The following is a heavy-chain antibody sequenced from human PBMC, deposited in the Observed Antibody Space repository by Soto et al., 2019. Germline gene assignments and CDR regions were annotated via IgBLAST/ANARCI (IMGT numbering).Heavy chain of an antibody. J-gene: IGHJ4*02. CDR2: ISYDGSNK. D-gene: IGHD3-22*01. Sequence: PGGSLRLSCAASGFTFSSYGMHWVRQAPGKGLEWVAVISYDGSNKYYADSVKGRFTISRDNSKNTLYLQMDSLRVEDTAVYYCAKVEGEYYYDSSGYLVFDYWGQGTLVTVSS. V-gene: IGHV3-30*18. CDR1: GFTFSSYG. CDR3: AKVEGEYYYDSSGYLVFDY.